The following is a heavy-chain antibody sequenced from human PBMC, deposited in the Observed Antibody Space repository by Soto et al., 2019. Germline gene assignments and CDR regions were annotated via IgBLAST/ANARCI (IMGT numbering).Heavy chain of an antibody. D-gene: IGHD2-21*02. CDR2: ITSDGKSK. CDR3: ARESGDWPPNWFDP. J-gene: IGHJ5*02. CDR1: GFNFSNHW. V-gene: IGHV3-74*01. Sequence: GGSLRLSCAASGFNFSNHWMHWVRQRPAEGLVWVSRITSDGKSKAYAESVKGRFAISRDNAKNTLYLQMNGLTAEDTAVYYCARESGDWPPNWFDPWGQGTLVTAPQ.